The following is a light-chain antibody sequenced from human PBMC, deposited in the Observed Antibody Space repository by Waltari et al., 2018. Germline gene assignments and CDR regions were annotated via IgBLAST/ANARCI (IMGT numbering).Light chain of an antibody. Sequence: RRARQGVYWSIVWCQQKPGLPPRLLIYDTSSRSTGTPGRFSGSGYGTDFSLAISSLEPEDFAVYFCQHYVNLPGTFGQGTKVEI. V-gene: IGKV3-20*01. CDR1: QGVYWS. J-gene: IGKJ1*01. CDR3: QHYVNLPGT. CDR2: DTS.